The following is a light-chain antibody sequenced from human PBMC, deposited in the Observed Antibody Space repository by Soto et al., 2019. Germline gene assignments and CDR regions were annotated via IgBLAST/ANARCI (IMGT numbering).Light chain of an antibody. CDR1: QSVSSY. Sequence: EIVLTQSPATLYLSPGERATLSCRASQSVSSYLAWYQQKPGQAPRLLIYDASNRATGIPARFSGSGSGTEFTLTISSLEPEDFAVYYCQQRSNWPPYTFGQGTKLEIK. J-gene: IGKJ2*01. V-gene: IGKV3-11*01. CDR3: QQRSNWPPYT. CDR2: DAS.